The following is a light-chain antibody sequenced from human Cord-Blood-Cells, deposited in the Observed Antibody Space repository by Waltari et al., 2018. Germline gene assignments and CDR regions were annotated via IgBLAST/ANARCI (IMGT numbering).Light chain of an antibody. J-gene: IGKJ1*01. CDR1: QGVSSN. V-gene: IGKV3-15*01. Sequence: EIVMTQSQATLSVSPGERATLSCRASQGVSSNLAWYQQKPGQAPRLLIYGASTRATGIPARFSGSGSGTEFTLTISSLQSEDFAVYYCQQYNNWWTFGQGTKVEIK. CDR2: GAS. CDR3: QQYNNWWT.